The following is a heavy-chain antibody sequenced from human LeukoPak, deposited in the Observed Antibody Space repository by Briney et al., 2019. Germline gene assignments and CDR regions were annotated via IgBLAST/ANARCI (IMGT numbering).Heavy chain of an antibody. CDR1: GFTSSSYS. CDR3: ARAYAMDAFDI. D-gene: IGHD4-17*01. Sequence: GGSLRLSCAASGFTSSSYSMNWVRQAPGKGLEWVSYISSSSSTIYYADSVKGRFTISRDNAKNSLYLQMNSLRAEDTAVYYCARAYAMDAFDIWGQGTMVTVSS. J-gene: IGHJ3*02. V-gene: IGHV3-48*01. CDR2: ISSSSSTI.